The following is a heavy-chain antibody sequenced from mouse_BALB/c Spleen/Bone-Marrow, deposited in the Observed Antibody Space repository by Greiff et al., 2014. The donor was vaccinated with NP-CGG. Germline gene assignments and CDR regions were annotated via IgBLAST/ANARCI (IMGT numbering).Heavy chain of an antibody. J-gene: IGHJ1*01. CDR3: AGVYLCYFDV. V-gene: IGHV2-9*02. Sequence: VQLQQSGPGLVAPSQTLSITCTVSGFSLTSYGVHWVRQPPGKGLEWLGVIRADDSKNYNSAMLTGLAISTENSNSQVFLKKHSLQTDDAAMYYYAGVYLCYFDVWGAGTTLTVSS. D-gene: IGHD1-3*01. CDR1: GFSLTSYG. CDR2: IRADDSK.